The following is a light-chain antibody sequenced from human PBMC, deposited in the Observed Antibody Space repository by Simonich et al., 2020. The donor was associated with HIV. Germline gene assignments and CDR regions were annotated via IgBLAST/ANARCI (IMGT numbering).Light chain of an antibody. V-gene: IGKV1-9*01. Sequence: DIQLTQSPSFLSASVGDKVTITCRASQGIASYLAWYQQKPGKAPKLLVYRASTFQSGVPSRFSGTGSGTDFTLTISRLEPEDFAVYYCQQYNSYPFTFGPGTKVDVK. CDR3: QQYNSYPFT. CDR1: QGIASY. J-gene: IGKJ3*01. CDR2: RAS.